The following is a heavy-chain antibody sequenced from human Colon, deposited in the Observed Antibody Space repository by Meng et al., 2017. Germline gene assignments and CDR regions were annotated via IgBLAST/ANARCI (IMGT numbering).Heavy chain of an antibody. D-gene: IGHD2-2*02. CDR2: IYYSGNT. V-gene: IGHV4-31*03. CDR1: GGSISSGGYY. Sequence: QVQPQESGPGLVKPSQTLSLTCTVTGGSISSGGYYWSWIRQHPGKGLEWIGYIYYSGNTYYNPSLKSRVTISVDTSKNQFSLKLSSVTAADTAVYYCARYCASTNCYTGFDFWGQGTLVTVSS. CDR3: ARYCASTNCYTGFDF. J-gene: IGHJ4*02.